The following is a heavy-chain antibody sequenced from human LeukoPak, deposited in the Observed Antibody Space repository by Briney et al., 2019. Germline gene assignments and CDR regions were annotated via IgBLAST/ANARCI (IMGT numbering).Heavy chain of an antibody. CDR1: GYTFTSYG. J-gene: IGHJ3*02. Sequence: ASVKVSCKASGYTFTSYGISWVRQAPGQGLEWMGLISAYNGNTNYARKLQGRVTMTTDTSTSTAYMELRSLRSDDTAVYYCARDLVVPPSNAFDIWGQGTMVTVSS. CDR2: ISAYNGNT. CDR3: ARDLVVPPSNAFDI. V-gene: IGHV1-18*01. D-gene: IGHD2-21*01.